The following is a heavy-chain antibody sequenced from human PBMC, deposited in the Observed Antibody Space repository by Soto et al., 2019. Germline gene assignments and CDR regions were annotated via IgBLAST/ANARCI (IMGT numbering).Heavy chain of an antibody. D-gene: IGHD6-13*01. CDR3: ARLQPAAGDNDLTFDY. CDR1: GYSFTSYW. J-gene: IGHJ4*02. Sequence: EVQLVQSGAEVKKPGESLRISCKGSGYSFTSYWISWVRQMPGKGLEWMGRIDPSDSYTNYSPSFQGHVTISAGKSISTAYLQWSSLKASDTAMYYCARLQPAAGDNDLTFDYWGQGTLVTVSS. CDR2: IDPSDSYT. V-gene: IGHV5-10-1*01.